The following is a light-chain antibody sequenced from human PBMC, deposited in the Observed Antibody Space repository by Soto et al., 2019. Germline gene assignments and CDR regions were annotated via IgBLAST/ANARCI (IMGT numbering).Light chain of an antibody. CDR1: SSDIGNYNL. J-gene: IGLJ2*01. V-gene: IGLV2-23*01. CDR2: EGS. CDR3: CSYAGGSTWV. Sequence: QSALTQPASVSGSPGQSITISCTGTSSDIGNYNLVSWYQQHPDKAPKLMIYEGSKRPSGVSNRVSDSKSGNTASLPLSGLQAEDEADYYCCSYAGGSTWVFGGGTQLTVL.